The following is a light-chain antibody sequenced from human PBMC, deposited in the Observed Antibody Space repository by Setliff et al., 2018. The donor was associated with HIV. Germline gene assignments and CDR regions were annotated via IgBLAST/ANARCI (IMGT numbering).Light chain of an antibody. CDR1: SSDIGRYNL. CDR3: CSNTGSNTYV. CDR2: QAT. V-gene: IGLV2-23*01. Sequence: SALTQPASVSGSPGQSITISCTGTSSDIGRYNLVSWYQQYPGKAPKLMIYQATKRPSGVSNRFSGSKSGNTASLTISGLHAEDEADYYCCSNTGSNTYVFGSGTKVTVL. J-gene: IGLJ1*01.